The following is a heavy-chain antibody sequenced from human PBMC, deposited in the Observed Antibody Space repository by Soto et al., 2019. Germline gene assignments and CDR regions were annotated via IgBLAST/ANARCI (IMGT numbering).Heavy chain of an antibody. D-gene: IGHD3-22*01. CDR3: AKDYSGGDSSGYYGSYCFDY. CDR1: GFTFSSYA. V-gene: IGHV3-23*01. Sequence: GSLRLSCAASGFTFSSYAMSWVRQAPGKGLEWVSAISGSGGSTYYADSVKGRFTISRDNSKNTLYLQMNSLRAEDTAVYYCAKDYSGGDSSGYYGSYCFDYWGQGTLVTVSS. J-gene: IGHJ4*02. CDR2: ISGSGGST.